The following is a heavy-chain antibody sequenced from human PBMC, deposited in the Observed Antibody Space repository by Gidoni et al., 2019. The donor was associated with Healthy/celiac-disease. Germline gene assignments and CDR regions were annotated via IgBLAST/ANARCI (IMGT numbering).Heavy chain of an antibody. CDR3: AKTGGFIAAAGRADY. CDR1: GSIFSSYA. Sequence: VQLVEFGGGLERPGGSLRLSCAAAGSIFSSYAMSWVRQAPGKGLEWVSAISDSGGSTYYADSVKGRFTISRDNSKNTLYLQMNSLRAEDTAVYYCAKTGGFIAAAGRADYWGQGTLVTVSS. V-gene: IGHV3-23*04. J-gene: IGHJ4*02. CDR2: ISDSGGST. D-gene: IGHD6-13*01.